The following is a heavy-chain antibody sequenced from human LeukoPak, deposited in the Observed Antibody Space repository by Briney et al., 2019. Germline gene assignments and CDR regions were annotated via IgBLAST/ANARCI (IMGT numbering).Heavy chain of an antibody. D-gene: IGHD2-2*01. Sequence: GGSPRLSCAASGFTFSDYYMSWIRQAPGKGLEWVSYISSSGSTIYYADSVKGRFTISRDNAKNSLYLQMNSLRAEDTAVYYCARSGDIVVVPAAGYYYGMDVWGQGTTVTVSS. J-gene: IGHJ6*02. CDR1: GFTFSDYY. V-gene: IGHV3-11*01. CDR3: ARSGDIVVVPAAGYYYGMDV. CDR2: ISSSGSTI.